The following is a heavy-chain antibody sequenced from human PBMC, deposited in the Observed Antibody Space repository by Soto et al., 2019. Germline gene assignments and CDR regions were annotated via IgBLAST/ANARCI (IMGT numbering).Heavy chain of an antibody. CDR2: ITKGGESA. V-gene: IGHV3-23*01. D-gene: IGHD2-21*01. CDR1: GFTFSTSP. CDR3: ASTLSPFV. Sequence: GGSLRLSCAASGFTFSTSPMIWVRQAPGKGLEWVSTITKGGESAYYTDSVKGRFTVSRDNSKNTLYLLMSSLRADDTAVYYCASTLSPFVWGTGILVNVSS. J-gene: IGHJ4*02.